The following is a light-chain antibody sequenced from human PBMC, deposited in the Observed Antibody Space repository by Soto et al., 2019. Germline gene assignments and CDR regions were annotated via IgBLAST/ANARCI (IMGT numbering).Light chain of an antibody. J-gene: IGLJ1*01. CDR3: ISHTSGSTVEV. CDR1: SRDVGGSNY. V-gene: IGLV2-14*01. CDR2: EVN. Sequence: QSALTQPASVSGSPGQTTTISCTGTSRDVGGSNYVSWYQHHPGKAPKLLIYEVNHRPSGVSDRFSGSKSGNTASLTISGLDVEDEGDYYCISHTSGSTVEVFGTGTKLTVL.